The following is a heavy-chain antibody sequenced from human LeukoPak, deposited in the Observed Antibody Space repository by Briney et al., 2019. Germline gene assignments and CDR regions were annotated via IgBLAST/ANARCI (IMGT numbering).Heavy chain of an antibody. V-gene: IGHV1-69*05. CDR1: GGTFSSYA. Sequence: ASVKVSCKASGGTFSSYAISWVRQAPGQGLEWMGGIIPIFGTANYAQKFQGRVTITTDESTSTAYVELSSLRSEDTAVYYCATRYSSGYYSFDYWGQGTLVTVSS. J-gene: IGHJ4*02. CDR3: ATRYSSGYYSFDY. CDR2: IIPIFGTA. D-gene: IGHD3-22*01.